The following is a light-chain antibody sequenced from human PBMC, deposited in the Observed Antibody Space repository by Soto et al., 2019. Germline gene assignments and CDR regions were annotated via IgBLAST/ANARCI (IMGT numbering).Light chain of an antibody. Sequence: QSALTQPASVSRSPGQSITISCTGTSSDIGAYNYVSWYQQHPGKAPKLMIHDVSNRPSGVSSRFSGSKSGDTASLSISGLQAEDEADYYCSSYTSSSTVLYVFGTGTKVTVL. V-gene: IGLV2-14*01. CDR2: DVS. CDR3: SSYTSSSTVLYV. J-gene: IGLJ1*01. CDR1: SSDIGAYNY.